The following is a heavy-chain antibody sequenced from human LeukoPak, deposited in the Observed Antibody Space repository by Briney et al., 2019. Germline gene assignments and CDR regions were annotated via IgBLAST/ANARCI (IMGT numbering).Heavy chain of an antibody. CDR1: GFTFSTYD. V-gene: IGHV3-48*01. CDR2: ISSSSTTV. Sequence: GGSLRLSCTASGFTFSTYDMNWVRQAPGKGLEWLSYISSSSTTVHYADSVKGRFTISRDNARNSLYLQMNSLRAEDTAVYYCARGDYVDYWGQGTLVTVSS. D-gene: IGHD3-16*01. CDR3: ARGDYVDY. J-gene: IGHJ4*02.